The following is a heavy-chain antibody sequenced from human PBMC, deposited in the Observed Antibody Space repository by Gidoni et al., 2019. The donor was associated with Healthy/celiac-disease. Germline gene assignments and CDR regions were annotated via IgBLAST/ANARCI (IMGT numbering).Heavy chain of an antibody. CDR2: ISSSGSTI. CDR3: VAQTHRTYYYDSSGSGDAFDI. Sequence: EVQLAESGGGLVQPGGSLRLSCAASGFTFSSYEMNWVRQDPGKGLEWVSYISSSGSTIYYADSEKGRFTISRDNAKNSLYLQMNSLRAEDTAVYYCVAQTHRTYYYDSSGSGDAFDIWGQGTMVTVSS. J-gene: IGHJ3*02. V-gene: IGHV3-48*03. D-gene: IGHD3-22*01. CDR1: GFTFSSYE.